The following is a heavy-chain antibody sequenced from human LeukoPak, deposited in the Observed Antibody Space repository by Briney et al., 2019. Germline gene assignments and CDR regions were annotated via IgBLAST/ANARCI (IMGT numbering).Heavy chain of an antibody. V-gene: IGHV1-18*04. CDR3: ARENHQLVRDAFDI. CDR2: ISAYNGNT. CDR1: GYTFTSYG. Sequence: SVKVSCKASGYTFTSYGISWARQAPGQGLEWMGWISAYNGNTNYAQKLQGRGTMTTDTSTSTAYMELRSLRSDDTAVYYCARENHQLVRDAFDIWGQGTMVTVSS. J-gene: IGHJ3*02. D-gene: IGHD6-13*01.